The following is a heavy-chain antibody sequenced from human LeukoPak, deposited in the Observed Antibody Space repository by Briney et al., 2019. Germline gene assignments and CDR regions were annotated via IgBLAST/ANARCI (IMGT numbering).Heavy chain of an antibody. J-gene: IGHJ6*02. CDR1: GFTFSRHP. Sequence: GGSLRLSCAASGFTFSRHPMNWVRQAPGKGLEWVSYISPGTIYYADSVKGRFTISRDNAKNSLYLQMNSLRAEDTAVYYCTRDGRVAYEMDVWGQGTTITVSS. D-gene: IGHD2-15*01. CDR2: ISPGTI. CDR3: TRDGRVAYEMDV. V-gene: IGHV3-48*01.